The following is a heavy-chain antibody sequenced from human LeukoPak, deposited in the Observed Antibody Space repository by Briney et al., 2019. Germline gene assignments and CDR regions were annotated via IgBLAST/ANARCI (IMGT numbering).Heavy chain of an antibody. Sequence: ASVKVSCTASGYTFTNYGITWVRQAPGQGLEWMGWINPYTGDATYAQILQGRVTMTTDTSTTTAYMELRSLRSDDTAVFYCARGGPYYDSSGYYYYFDYWGQGTLVTVSS. CDR2: INPYTGDA. J-gene: IGHJ4*02. D-gene: IGHD3-22*01. CDR1: GYTFTNYG. CDR3: ARGGPYYDSSGYYYYFDY. V-gene: IGHV1-18*01.